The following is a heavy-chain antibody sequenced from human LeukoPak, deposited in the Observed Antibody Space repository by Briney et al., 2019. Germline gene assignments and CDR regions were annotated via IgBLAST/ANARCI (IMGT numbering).Heavy chain of an antibody. D-gene: IGHD3-22*01. CDR1: GFTFSIYA. J-gene: IGHJ5*01. CDR3: AKDRPNYYESNGHYYRRDGDS. V-gene: IGHV3-23*01. CDR2: TSSGGDYT. Sequence: GGSLRLSCAASGFTFSIYAMSWVRQAPGKGLEWVSSTSSGGDYTYYAGSVKGRFTISRDNSKNILYLQMNSLRAEDTATYYCAKDRPNYYESNGHYYRRDGDSWGQGTLVTVSS.